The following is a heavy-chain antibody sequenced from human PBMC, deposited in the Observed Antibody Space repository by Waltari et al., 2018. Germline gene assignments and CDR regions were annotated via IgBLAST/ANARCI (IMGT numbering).Heavy chain of an antibody. CDR3: AAEDDYGDYPLH. Sequence: EVQLVESGGGLVQPGGSLRLSCAASGFTFSSYWMSWVRQAPGKGLGWVANIKQDGSEKYYVDSVKGRFTSSRDNAKNSLYLQMNSLRAEDTAVYYCAAEDDYGDYPLHWGQGTLVTVSS. J-gene: IGHJ4*02. D-gene: IGHD4-17*01. CDR2: IKQDGSEK. CDR1: GFTFSSYW. V-gene: IGHV3-7*01.